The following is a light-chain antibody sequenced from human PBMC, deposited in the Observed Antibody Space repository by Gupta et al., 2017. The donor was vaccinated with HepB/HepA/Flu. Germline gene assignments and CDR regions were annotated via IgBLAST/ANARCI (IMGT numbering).Light chain of an antibody. V-gene: IGLV1-44*01. J-gene: IGLJ1*01. CDR3: AAWDDSLTTYV. Sequence: QSVLPPPPSVSAAPGQSVTSSCSGSSSNIGTHPVNWYQHVPGTAPKLLIFSHDLRPSGVPNRISGSKSGTSASLAISGLQADDEADYYCAAWDDSLTTYVFGTGTTVTVL. CDR1: SSNIGTHP. CDR2: SHD.